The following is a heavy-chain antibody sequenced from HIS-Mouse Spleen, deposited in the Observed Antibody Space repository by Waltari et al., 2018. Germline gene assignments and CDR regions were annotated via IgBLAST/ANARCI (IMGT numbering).Heavy chain of an antibody. CDR1: GGSISSSSYY. J-gene: IGHJ2*01. CDR3: AREIPYSSSWYDWYFDL. CDR2: IYYSGST. V-gene: IGHV4-39*07. Sequence: QLQLQESGPGLVKPSETLSLTCTVSGGSISSSSYYWGWIRQPPGKGLECIGSIYYSGSTYYNPTLKSRVTRSVDTSKNQFSLKLSAVTAADTAVYYCAREIPYSSSWYDWYFDLWGRGTLVTVSS. D-gene: IGHD6-13*01.